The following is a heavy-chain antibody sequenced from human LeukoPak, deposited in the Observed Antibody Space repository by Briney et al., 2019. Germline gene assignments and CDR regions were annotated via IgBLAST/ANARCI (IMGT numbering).Heavy chain of an antibody. J-gene: IGHJ4*02. D-gene: IGHD6-13*01. CDR3: ATGDRIAAAGIPLLDY. V-gene: IGHV1-24*01. CDR1: GYTLTELS. Sequence: GASVKVSCKVSGYTLTELSMHWVRQAPGKGLEWMGGFDPEDGETIYAQKFQGGVTMTEDTSTDTAYMELSSLRSEDTAVYYCATGDRIAAAGIPLLDYWGQGTLVTVSS. CDR2: FDPEDGET.